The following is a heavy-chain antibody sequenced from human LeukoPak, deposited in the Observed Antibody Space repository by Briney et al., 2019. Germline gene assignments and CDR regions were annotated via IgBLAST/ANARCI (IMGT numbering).Heavy chain of an antibody. V-gene: IGHV3-48*03. CDR3: ARGSGSYFVY. CDR2: ISSSGSTI. CDR1: GFTFSSYE. J-gene: IGHJ4*02. Sequence: GGSLRLSCAASGFTFSSYEMNWVRQAPGKGLEWVSYISSSGSTIYYADSVKGRFTISRDNAKNSLYLQTNSLRAEDTAVYYCARGSGSYFVYWGQGTLVTVSS. D-gene: IGHD1-26*01.